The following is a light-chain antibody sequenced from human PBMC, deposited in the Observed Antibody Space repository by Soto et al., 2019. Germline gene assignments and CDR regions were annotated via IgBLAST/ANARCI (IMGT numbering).Light chain of an antibody. CDR2: RTS. CDR3: QQYNNWPPLT. CDR1: QSVSSY. J-gene: IGKJ4*01. V-gene: IGKV3-15*01. Sequence: EIVLTQSPATLSLSPGERATLSCRASQSVSSYLAWYQQKPGQAPRLLMFRTSSRATGFPARFSGSGSGTEFNLTISSLQSEDFGVYYCQQYNNWPPLTFGGGTKVDIK.